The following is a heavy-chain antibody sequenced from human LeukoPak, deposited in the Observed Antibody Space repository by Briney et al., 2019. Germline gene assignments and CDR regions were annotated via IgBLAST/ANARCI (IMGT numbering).Heavy chain of an antibody. Sequence: GASVKVSCKASGGTFSSYAISWVRQAPGQGLEWMGWINPNSGDTNYAQKFQGEVTMTRDTSISTAYMELSRLRSDDTAVYYCARGVTGIYYYYYMDVWGKGTTVTVSS. V-gene: IGHV1-2*02. D-gene: IGHD3-10*01. J-gene: IGHJ6*03. CDR2: INPNSGDT. CDR1: GGTFSSYA. CDR3: ARGVTGIYYYYYMDV.